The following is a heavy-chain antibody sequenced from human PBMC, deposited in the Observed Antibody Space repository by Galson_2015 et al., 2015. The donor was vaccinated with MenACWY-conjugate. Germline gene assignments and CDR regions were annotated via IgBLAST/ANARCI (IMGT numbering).Heavy chain of an antibody. CDR2: INSDGSGT. CDR3: AREIGQWVRGAHYGMDV. J-gene: IGHJ6*02. V-gene: IGHV3-74*01. D-gene: IGHD3-10*01. CDR1: GFTFSTYW. Sequence: SMRISCAAYGFTFSTYWMHWVRHGPGKGLVWVSRINSDGSGTSHAESVKGRFSISRDNAKKTLYLQMNSLRAEDTAVYYCAREIGQWVRGAHYGMDVWGQGTTVTVSS.